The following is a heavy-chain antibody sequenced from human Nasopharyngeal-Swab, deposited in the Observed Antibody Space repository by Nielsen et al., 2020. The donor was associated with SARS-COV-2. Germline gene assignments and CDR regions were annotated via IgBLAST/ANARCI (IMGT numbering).Heavy chain of an antibody. CDR2: ISSSSSYI. J-gene: IGHJ5*02. D-gene: IGHD2-2*01. CDR1: GFIFSSYS. Sequence: GGSLRLSCAASGFIFSSYSMNWVRQAPGKGLEWVSSISSSSSYIYYADSVKGRFTISRDNAKNSLYLQMNSLRAEDTAVYYCARDLIVVVPAAMDVHWFDPWGQGTLVTVSS. CDR3: ARDLIVVVPAAMDVHWFDP. V-gene: IGHV3-21*01.